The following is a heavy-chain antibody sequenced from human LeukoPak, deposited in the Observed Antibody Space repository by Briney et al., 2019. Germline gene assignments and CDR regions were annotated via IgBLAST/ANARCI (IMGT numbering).Heavy chain of an antibody. J-gene: IGHJ4*02. CDR2: ISSYGDKT. Sequence: GGSLRLSCSASGFTFSSYAMHWVRQAPGKGPEYVSVISSYGDKTYYADSVEGRFTISRDNSKNTVSLQMSSLRAEDTAVYYCVKDLYKGDTSTWYYFDYWGQGTLVTVSS. CDR1: GFTFSSYA. CDR3: VKDLYKGDTSTWYYFDY. V-gene: IGHV3-64D*06. D-gene: IGHD6-13*01.